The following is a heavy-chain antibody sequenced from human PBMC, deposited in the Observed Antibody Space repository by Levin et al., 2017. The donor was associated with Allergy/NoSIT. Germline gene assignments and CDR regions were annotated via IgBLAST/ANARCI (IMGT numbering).Heavy chain of an antibody. Sequence: GGSLRLSCAASGFTFSSYAMHWVRQAPGKGLEWVAVISYDGSNKYYADSVKGRFTISRDNSKNTLYLQMNSLRAEDTAVYYCARDLGSSGSLDVWGQGTTVTVSS. CDR2: ISYDGSNK. CDR3: ARDLGSSGSLDV. D-gene: IGHD6-19*01. V-gene: IGHV3-30-3*01. CDR1: GFTFSSYA. J-gene: IGHJ6*02.